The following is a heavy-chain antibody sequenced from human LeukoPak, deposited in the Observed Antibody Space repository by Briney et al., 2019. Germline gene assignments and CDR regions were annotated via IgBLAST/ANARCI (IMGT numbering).Heavy chain of an antibody. V-gene: IGHV3-23*01. CDR1: GFTFSSYA. CDR2: ISGSGGFT. J-gene: IGHJ4*02. D-gene: IGHD3-16*02. CDR3: AALGASWGELSFDY. Sequence: PGGSLRLSCAASGFTFSSYAMSWVRQAPGRGLEWVSTISGSGGFTYYADSVKGGFTISRDNSKNTLYLQMHNLRAEDTAVYYCAALGASWGELSFDYWGQGTLVTVSS.